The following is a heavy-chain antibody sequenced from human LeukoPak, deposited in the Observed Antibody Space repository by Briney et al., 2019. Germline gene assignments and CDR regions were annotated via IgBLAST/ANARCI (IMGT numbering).Heavy chain of an antibody. V-gene: IGHV1-46*01. CDR1: GYTFTSYY. D-gene: IGHD3-16*01. J-gene: IGHJ4*02. Sequence: ASVKVSCKASGYTFTSYYMHWVRQAPGQGLEWMGIINPSGGSTSYAQKFQGRVTMTRDMSTSTAYMELRSLRSDDTAVYYCANGPWGDGFDYWGQGTLVTVSS. CDR2: INPSGGST. CDR3: ANGPWGDGFDY.